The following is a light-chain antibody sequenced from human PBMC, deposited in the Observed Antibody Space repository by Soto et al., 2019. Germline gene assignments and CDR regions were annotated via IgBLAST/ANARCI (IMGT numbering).Light chain of an antibody. J-gene: IGLJ1*01. CDR3: SSYTSSSTLYV. Sequence: QSALTQPASVSGSPGRSITIACTGTSSDVGGYNYVSWYQQHPGKAPKPMIYEVSNRPSGVSNRFSGSKSGNTASLTISGLQAEDEADYYCSSYTSSSTLYVFGTGTKVTVL. CDR2: EVS. CDR1: SSDVGGYNY. V-gene: IGLV2-14*01.